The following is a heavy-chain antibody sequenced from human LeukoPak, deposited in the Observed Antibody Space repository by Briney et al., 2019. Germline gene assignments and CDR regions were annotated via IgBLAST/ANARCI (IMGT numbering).Heavy chain of an antibody. D-gene: IGHD1-14*01. CDR2: LYSDGNT. CDR3: ARGVEPLAANTLVY. Sequence: GGSLRLSCAASGFTFSSYAMSWVRQAPGKGLEWVSVLYSDGNTKYADSVQGRFTISRDNSKNTLYLEMNSLSPDDTAVYYCARGVEPLAANTLVYWGQGTLVTVSS. CDR1: GFTFSSYA. J-gene: IGHJ4*02. V-gene: IGHV3-23*03.